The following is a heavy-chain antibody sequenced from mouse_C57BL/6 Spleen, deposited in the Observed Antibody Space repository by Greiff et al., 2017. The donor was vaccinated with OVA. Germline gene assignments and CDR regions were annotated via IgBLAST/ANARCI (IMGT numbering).Heavy chain of an antibody. D-gene: IGHD2-14*01. Sequence: EVKLMESGPELVKPGTSVKISCKASGYTFTDYYMNWVKQSHGKSLEWIGDINPNNGGTSYNQKFKGKATLTVDKSSSTAYMELRSLTSEDSAVYYCARGIGYLYAMDYWGQGTSVTVSS. CDR3: ARGIGYLYAMDY. CDR2: INPNNGGT. CDR1: GYTFTDYY. V-gene: IGHV1-26*01. J-gene: IGHJ4*01.